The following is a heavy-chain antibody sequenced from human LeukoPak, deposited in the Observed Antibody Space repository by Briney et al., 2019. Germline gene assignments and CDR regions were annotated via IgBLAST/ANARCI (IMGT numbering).Heavy chain of an antibody. CDR2: INPSGGST. D-gene: IGHD3-22*01. V-gene: IGHV1-46*01. Sequence: GIINPSGGSTSYAQKFQGRVTMTRDTSTSTVYMELSSLRSEDTAVYYCARDSYDTGFDLWGRGTLVTVSS. J-gene: IGHJ2*01. CDR3: ARDSYDTGFDL.